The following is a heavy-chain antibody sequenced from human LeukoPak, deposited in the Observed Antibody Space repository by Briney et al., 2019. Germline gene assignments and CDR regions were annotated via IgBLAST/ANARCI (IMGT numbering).Heavy chain of an antibody. D-gene: IGHD4-17*01. CDR3: ARGYGDTWDFEY. V-gene: IGHV1-18*01. CDR2: ISGFDGDT. J-gene: IGHJ4*02. CDR1: GYTFTTQN. Sequence: ASVKVSFKSSGYTFTTQNNTWLRQAPGHGLEWMGWISGFDGDTDYAQKFQGRVTMTTDTSTNTAYMEVTSLRSDDTAVYYCARGYGDTWDFEYWGQGTLVIVSS.